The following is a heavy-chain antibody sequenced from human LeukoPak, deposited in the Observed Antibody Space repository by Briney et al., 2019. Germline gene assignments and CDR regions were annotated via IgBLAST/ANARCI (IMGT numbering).Heavy chain of an antibody. J-gene: IGHJ2*01. D-gene: IGHD3-10*01. V-gene: IGHV3-30*04. CDR1: GFTFSSYA. CDR3: ARDPLYYDSGRYWYFDL. Sequence: GGSLRLSCAASGFTFSSYAIHWVRQAPGKGLEWVAFISNNGRNKDYADSVKGRFTISRDNSKNTLYLQVNSLRPEDTAVYYCARDPLYYDSGRYWYFDLWGRGTLVTVSS. CDR2: ISNNGRNK.